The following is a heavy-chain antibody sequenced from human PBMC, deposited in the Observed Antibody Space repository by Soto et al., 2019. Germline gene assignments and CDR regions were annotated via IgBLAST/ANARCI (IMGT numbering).Heavy chain of an antibody. CDR2: ISGSGGST. CDR1: GFTFSSYA. CDR3: AKGGASGSYWSALESLYQH. Sequence: GGSLRLSCAASGFTFSSYAMSWVRQAPGKGLEWVSAISGSGGSTYYADSVKGRFTISRDNSKNTLYLQMNSLRAEDTAVYYCAKGGASGSYWSALESLYQHWGPGTLVTVSS. J-gene: IGHJ1*01. D-gene: IGHD1-26*01. V-gene: IGHV3-23*01.